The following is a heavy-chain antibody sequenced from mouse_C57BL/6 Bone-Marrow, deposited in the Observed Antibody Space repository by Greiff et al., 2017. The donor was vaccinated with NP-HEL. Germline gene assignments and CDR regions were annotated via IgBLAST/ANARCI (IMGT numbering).Heavy chain of an antibody. CDR3: AGDGYYWYFDV. Sequence: QVQLQQSGPELVKPGASVKISCKASGYAFSSSWMNWVKQRPGKGLEWIGRIYPGDGDTNYNGKFKGKATLTADKSSSTAYMQLSSLTSEDSAVYFCAGDGYYWYFDVWGTGTTVTGSS. CDR2: IYPGDGDT. J-gene: IGHJ1*03. CDR1: GYAFSSSW. D-gene: IGHD2-3*01. V-gene: IGHV1-82*01.